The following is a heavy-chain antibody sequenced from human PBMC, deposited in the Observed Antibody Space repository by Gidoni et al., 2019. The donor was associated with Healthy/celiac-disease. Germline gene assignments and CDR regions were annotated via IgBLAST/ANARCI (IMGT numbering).Heavy chain of an antibody. CDR1: GFTFRSFA. Sequence: QVQLVESGGGVVQPGRSLRLSCAASGFTFRSFAMHWVRQAPGKGLEWVAVIAYDGRNKYYADSVKGRFTIARDNSKNTLYLQMNSLRAEDTAVYYCASPDNDCSSTSCYTFGAFDIWGQGTMVTVSS. CDR2: IAYDGRNK. D-gene: IGHD2-2*02. J-gene: IGHJ3*02. CDR3: ASPDNDCSSTSCYTFGAFDI. V-gene: IGHV3-30*04.